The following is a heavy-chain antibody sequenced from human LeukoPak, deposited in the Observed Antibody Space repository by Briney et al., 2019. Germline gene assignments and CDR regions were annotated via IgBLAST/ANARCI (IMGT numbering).Heavy chain of an antibody. Sequence: PGGSLRLSGAASGFTFSNYAMSGVRQAPGKGLDWFSAISASSGSAYYADSVKGRFTISRDNSKNTLYLQMNSLRAEDTAVYYCAKALPFREVIFDYWGQGTLVTVSS. CDR3: AKALPFREVIFDY. J-gene: IGHJ4*02. D-gene: IGHD2/OR15-2a*01. CDR1: GFTFSNYA. V-gene: IGHV3-23*01. CDR2: ISASSGSA.